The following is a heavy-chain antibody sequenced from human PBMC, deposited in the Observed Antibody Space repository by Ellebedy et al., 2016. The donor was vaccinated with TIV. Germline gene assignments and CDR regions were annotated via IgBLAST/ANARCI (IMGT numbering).Heavy chain of an antibody. D-gene: IGHD6-19*01. CDR3: ASHVSGYSSGCLVD. V-gene: IGHV4-39*01. CDR1: GGSISSSSYY. Sequence: SETLSLXXTVSGGSISSSSYYWGWIRQPPGKGLEWIGSIYYSGSTYYNPSLTSRVTISVDTSKNQFSLKLSSVTAADTAVYYCASHVSGYSSGCLVDWGQGTLVTVSS. CDR2: IYYSGST. J-gene: IGHJ4*02.